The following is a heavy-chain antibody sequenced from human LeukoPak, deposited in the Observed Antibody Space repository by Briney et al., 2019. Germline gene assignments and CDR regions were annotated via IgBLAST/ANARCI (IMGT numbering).Heavy chain of an antibody. CDR2: INHSGST. Sequence: SETLSLTCAVYGGSFSGYYWSWIRQPLGKGLEWIGEINHSGSTNYNPSLKSRVTISVDTSKNQFSLKLSSVTAADTAVYYCARLGYSYGYDYWGQGTLVTVSS. CDR1: GGSFSGYY. V-gene: IGHV4-34*01. CDR3: ARLGYSYGYDY. J-gene: IGHJ4*02. D-gene: IGHD5-18*01.